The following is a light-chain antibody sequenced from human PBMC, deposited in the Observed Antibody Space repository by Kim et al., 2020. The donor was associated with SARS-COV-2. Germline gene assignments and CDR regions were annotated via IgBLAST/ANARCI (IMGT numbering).Light chain of an antibody. V-gene: IGKV3-15*01. CDR1: QSISSN. CDR2: GAS. Sequence: EIVMTQSPATLSVSPGERDTLSCRASQSISSNLAWYQQKPGQAPRLLIYGASTRATGIPARFSGSGSGTDFTLTISGLQSEDFAVYYCQQYNYWPPATFGQGTKLEI. J-gene: IGKJ2*01. CDR3: QQYNYWPPAT.